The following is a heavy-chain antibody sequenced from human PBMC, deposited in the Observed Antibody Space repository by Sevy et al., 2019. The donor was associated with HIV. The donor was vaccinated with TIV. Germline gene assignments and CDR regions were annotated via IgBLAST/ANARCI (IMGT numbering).Heavy chain of an antibody. CDR1: GYTFTSYD. CDR2: MNPNSGNT. V-gene: IGHV1-8*01. D-gene: IGHD2-15*01. CDR3: ARNRDKICSGGSCYSDYYYGMDV. J-gene: IGHJ6*02. Sequence: ASVKVSCKASGYTFTSYDINWVRQATGQGLEWMGWMNPNSGNTGYAQKFQGRVTMTRNTSISTAYMELSTLRSEDTAVYYCARNRDKICSGGSCYSDYYYGMDVWGQGTTVTVSS.